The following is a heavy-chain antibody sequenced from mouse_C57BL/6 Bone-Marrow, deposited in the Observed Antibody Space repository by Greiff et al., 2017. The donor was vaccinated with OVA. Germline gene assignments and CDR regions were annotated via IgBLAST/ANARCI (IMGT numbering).Heavy chain of an antibody. V-gene: IGHV14-4*01. D-gene: IGHD2-10*01. J-gene: IGHJ2*01. Sequence: EVKVVESGAELVRPGASVKLSCTASGFNIKDDYMHWVKQRPEQGLEWIGWIDPENGDTEYASKFQGKATITADTSSNTAYLQLSSLTSEDTAVYYCTSYYPYYFDYWGQGTTLTVSS. CDR3: TSYYPYYFDY. CDR2: IDPENGDT. CDR1: GFNIKDDY.